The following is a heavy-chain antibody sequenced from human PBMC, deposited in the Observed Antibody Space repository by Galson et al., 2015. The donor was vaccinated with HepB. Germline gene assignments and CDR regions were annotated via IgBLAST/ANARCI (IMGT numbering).Heavy chain of an antibody. CDR3: ARDRVADYDFWSGYPPPGV. CDR2: ISYDGSNK. V-gene: IGHV3-30-3*01. CDR1: GFTFSSYA. Sequence: SLRLSCAASGFTFSSYAMHWVRQAPGKGLEWVAVISYDGSNKYYADSVKGRFTISRDNSKNTLYLQMNSLRAEDTAVYYCARDRVADYDFWSGYPPPGVWGQGTLVTVSS. D-gene: IGHD3-3*01. J-gene: IGHJ4*02.